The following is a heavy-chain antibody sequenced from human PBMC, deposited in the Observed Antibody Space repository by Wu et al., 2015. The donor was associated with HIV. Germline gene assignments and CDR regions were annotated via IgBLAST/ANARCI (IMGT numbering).Heavy chain of an antibody. Sequence: QVQLQQWGAGLLKPSETLSLTCGVNGGSFSGHHWSWIRQSPGKGLEWIGEVNHSGTPTYKASLESRVTISLDTSKGQFSLNLKSVTAADTGVYYCARFQYHLLRRHDYLDVWGNGSAVIVSS. J-gene: IGHJ6*03. V-gene: IGHV4-34*01. CDR1: GGSFSGHH. D-gene: IGHD1-26*01. CDR2: VNHSGTP. CDR3: ARFQYHLLRRHDYLDV.